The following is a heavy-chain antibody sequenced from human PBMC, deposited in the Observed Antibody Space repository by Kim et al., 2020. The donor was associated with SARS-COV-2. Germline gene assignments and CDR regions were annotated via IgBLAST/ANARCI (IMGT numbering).Heavy chain of an antibody. J-gene: IGHJ6*02. CDR3: ARVRGAAGPFYYYYYGMDV. CDR2: ISSSGSTI. Sequence: GGSLRLSCAASGFTFSDYYMSWSRQAPGKGLEWVSYISSSGSTIYYADSVKGRFTISTDNAKNSLYLQMNSLRAEDTAVYYCARVRGAAGPFYYYYYGMDVWGQGTTVTVSS. CDR1: GFTFSDYY. V-gene: IGHV3-11*01. D-gene: IGHD6-13*01.